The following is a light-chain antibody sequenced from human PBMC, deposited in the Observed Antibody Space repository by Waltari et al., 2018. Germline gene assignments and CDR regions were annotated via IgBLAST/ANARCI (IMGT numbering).Light chain of an antibody. V-gene: IGLV2-14*03. CDR3: SSYTSSSTYVV. CDR1: SSDVGGHNY. Sequence: QSALTQPASVSGSPGQSIPISCPGTSSDVGGHNYVSWYQQHPGKAPKLMISGVSNRPSGVSNRFSGSKSGHTASLTISGLQAEDEADYYCSSYTSSSTYVVFGGGTRLTVL. J-gene: IGLJ2*01. CDR2: GVS.